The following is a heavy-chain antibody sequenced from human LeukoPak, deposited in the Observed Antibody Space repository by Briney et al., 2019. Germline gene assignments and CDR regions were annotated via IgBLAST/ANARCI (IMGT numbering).Heavy chain of an antibody. Sequence: GGSLRLSCAASGFTFSRYWMHWVRQAPGEGLVWVSLIKNNGSSTTYADSVKGRFTISRDNAKNTLFLQMNSLRADDTAIYYCASALGGQGGHWGQGTLVTVSS. CDR2: IKNNGSST. J-gene: IGHJ4*02. CDR3: ASALGGQGGH. V-gene: IGHV3-74*03. CDR1: GFTFSRYW. D-gene: IGHD1-26*01.